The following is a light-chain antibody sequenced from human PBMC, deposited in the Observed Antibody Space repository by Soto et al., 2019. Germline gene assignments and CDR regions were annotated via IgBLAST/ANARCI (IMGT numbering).Light chain of an antibody. CDR2: DVS. CDR3: CSYAGSYTGV. Sequence: QSALTQPRSVSGSPGQSVTISCTGTSSDVGAYDYVSWNQQHPGKVPKLLIYDVSRRPSGVPDRFSGSKSGNTASLTISGLQAEDEADYYCCSYAGSYTGVFGGGTKLTVL. CDR1: SSDVGAYDY. J-gene: IGLJ3*02. V-gene: IGLV2-11*01.